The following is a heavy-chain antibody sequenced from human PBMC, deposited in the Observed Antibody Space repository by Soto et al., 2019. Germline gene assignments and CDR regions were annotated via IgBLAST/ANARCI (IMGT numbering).Heavy chain of an antibody. D-gene: IGHD6-6*01. V-gene: IGHV4-59*01. J-gene: IGHJ6*02. CDR2: IYYSGST. CDR3: ARDRGIAARRVYYYYGMDV. Sequence: QVQLQESGPGLVKPSETLSLTCTVSGGSISSYYWSWIRQPPGKGLEWIGYIYYSGSTNYNPSLKSRVTISVDTSKNQCSLKLSSVTAADTAVYYCARDRGIAARRVYYYYGMDVWGQGTTVTVSS. CDR1: GGSISSYY.